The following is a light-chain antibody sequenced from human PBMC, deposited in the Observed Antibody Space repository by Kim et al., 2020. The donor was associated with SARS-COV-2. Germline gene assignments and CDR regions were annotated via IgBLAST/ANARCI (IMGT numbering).Light chain of an antibody. J-gene: IGLJ3*02. CDR2: VDSDGSH. CDR3: QTWDTGIRV. Sequence: SVKLTGTMSSGHSTYAIAWHQQQPEKGPRYLMKVDSDGSHNEGDGIPDRFSGSSSGAERYLTISSHQSEDEADYYCQTWDTGIRVFGGGTKVTVL. CDR1: SGHSTYA. V-gene: IGLV4-69*01.